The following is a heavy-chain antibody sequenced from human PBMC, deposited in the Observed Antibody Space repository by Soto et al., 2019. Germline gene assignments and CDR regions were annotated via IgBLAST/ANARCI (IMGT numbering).Heavy chain of an antibody. CDR3: ASAIRYGGLVDY. J-gene: IGHJ4*02. D-gene: IGHD1-1*01. CDR2: IYYSGST. CDR1: GGSISSYY. V-gene: IGHV4-59*01. Sequence: SETLSLTCTVSGGSISSYYWSWIRQPPGKGLEWIGYIYYSGSTNYNPSLKSRVTISVDTSKNQFSLKLSSVTAADTAVYYCASAIRYGGLVDYWGQGTLVTVSS.